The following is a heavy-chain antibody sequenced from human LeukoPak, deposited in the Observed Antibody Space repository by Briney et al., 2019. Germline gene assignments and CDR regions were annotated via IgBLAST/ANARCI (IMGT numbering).Heavy chain of an antibody. Sequence: ASVKVSCKASGYTFSSYGISWVRQAPGQGLEWMGWISAYNGNTNYAQKLQGGVTMTTDTSTSTAYMELRSLRSDDTAVYYCARDWGIVGAPGGSDYWGQGTLVTVSS. CDR1: GYTFSSYG. J-gene: IGHJ4*02. CDR2: ISAYNGNT. V-gene: IGHV1-18*01. D-gene: IGHD1-26*01. CDR3: ARDWGIVGAPGGSDY.